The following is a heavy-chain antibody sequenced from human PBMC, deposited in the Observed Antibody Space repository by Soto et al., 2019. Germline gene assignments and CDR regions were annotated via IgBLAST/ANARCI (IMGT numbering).Heavy chain of an antibody. CDR3: ARGQEGVVATH. V-gene: IGHV4-34*01. D-gene: IGHD5-12*01. J-gene: IGHJ4*02. CDR1: GGSLSGYY. Sequence: QVQLQQWGAGLLKPSETLSLNCAVNGGSLSGYYWSWIRQPPGKGLEWIGEIKDGGRTNYSPSLKSRAPISSDTSNNQFSLRLYSVTAADTGVYYCARGQEGVVATHWDQGTLVTASS. CDR2: IKDGGRT.